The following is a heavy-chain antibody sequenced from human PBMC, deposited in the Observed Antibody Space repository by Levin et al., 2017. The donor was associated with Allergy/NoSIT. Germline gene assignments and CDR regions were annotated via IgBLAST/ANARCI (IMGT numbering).Heavy chain of an antibody. CDR2: IKSKSDGGTT. V-gene: IGHV3-15*01. J-gene: IGHJ6*03. D-gene: IGHD3-10*01. Sequence: GGSLRLSCAASGFSFSQGWMSWVRPAPGKGLEWIGRIKSKSDGGTTDSAAPVKDRFTISRDDSKNTLYLQLNSLKTEDTAVYYCTTDRGSGGYYYYMDVWGKGTTVTVSS. CDR1: GFSFSQGW. CDR3: TTDRGSGGYYYYMDV.